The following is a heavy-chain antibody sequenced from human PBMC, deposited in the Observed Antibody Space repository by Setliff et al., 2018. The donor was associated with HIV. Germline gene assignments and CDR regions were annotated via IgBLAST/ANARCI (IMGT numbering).Heavy chain of an antibody. CDR2: IFHTGTT. D-gene: IGHD5-18*01. CDR1: GDFFSSDYH. J-gene: IGHJ4*02. V-gene: IGHV4-38-2*02. CDR3: ARPAPRGYSYGHYYFDY. Sequence: SETLSLTCTVSGDFFSSDYHWGWIRQPPGKGLEWIGSIFHTGTTSYNASLKSRVTISVDTSKNQFSLKLSSVTAADTAVYYCARPAPRGYSYGHYYFDYWGQGTLVTVSS.